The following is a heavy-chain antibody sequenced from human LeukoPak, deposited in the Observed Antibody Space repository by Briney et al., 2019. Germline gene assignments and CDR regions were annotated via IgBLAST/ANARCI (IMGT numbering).Heavy chain of an antibody. J-gene: IGHJ4*02. CDR2: ISPTGSTT. V-gene: IGHV3-74*01. D-gene: IGHD6-6*01. Sequence: GGSLRLSCTASGFSFSGHWMHWARRLPGKGLVWVSRISPTGSTTSYADSVKGRFTVSRDNAKNTLYLQVNNLRAEDTAVYYCARGPNSNWSGLDFWGQGTLLTVSS. CDR3: ARGPNSNWSGLDF. CDR1: GFSFSGHW.